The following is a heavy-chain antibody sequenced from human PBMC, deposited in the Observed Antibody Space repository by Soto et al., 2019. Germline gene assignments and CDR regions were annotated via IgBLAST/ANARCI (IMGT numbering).Heavy chain of an antibody. CDR3: ARYCRSTSCYYYYGMDV. CDR1: GGSFSGYY. D-gene: IGHD2-2*01. CDR2: INHSGST. Sequence: SETLSLTCAVYGGSFSGYYWSWIRQPPGKGLEWIGEINHSGSTNYNPSLKSRVTISVDTSKNQFSLKLSSVTAADTAVYYCARYCRSTSCYYYYGMDVWGQGTTVTVSS. V-gene: IGHV4-34*01. J-gene: IGHJ6*02.